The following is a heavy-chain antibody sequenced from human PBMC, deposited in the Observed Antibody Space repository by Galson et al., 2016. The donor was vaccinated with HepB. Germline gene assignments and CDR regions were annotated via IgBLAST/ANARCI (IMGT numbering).Heavy chain of an antibody. J-gene: IGHJ4*02. Sequence: SVKVSCKASGYTFNKYGFIWVRQAPGQGLEWMGWISVYNGDTKYAPKVQGRVTMTADTSTSTVYMDLRSLRSDDTAVYYCARDRDTRGSWYGGPSHWGQGALRTVSS. V-gene: IGHV1-18*01. CDR1: GYTFNKYG. CDR3: ARDRDTRGSWYGGPSH. D-gene: IGHD6-13*01. CDR2: ISVYNGDT.